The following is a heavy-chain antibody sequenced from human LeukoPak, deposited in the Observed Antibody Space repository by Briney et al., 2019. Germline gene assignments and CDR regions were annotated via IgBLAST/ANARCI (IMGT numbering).Heavy chain of an antibody. J-gene: IGHJ1*01. CDR2: IVVGSGQT. CDR1: GFSFSSYA. V-gene: IGHV1-58*01. CDR3: AAGGMATTQN. Sequence: SVKVSCKASGFSFSSYAVQWVRQARGQRLEWIGWIVVGSGQTNYAQKFQERVTITRDMSTSTAYMELSSLRSEDTAVYYCAAGGMATTQNWGQGTLVTVSS. D-gene: IGHD5-24*01.